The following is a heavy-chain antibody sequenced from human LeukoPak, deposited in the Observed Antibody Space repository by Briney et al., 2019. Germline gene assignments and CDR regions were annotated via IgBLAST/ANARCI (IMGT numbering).Heavy chain of an antibody. V-gene: IGHV3-23*01. D-gene: IGHD3-16*01. J-gene: IGHJ4*02. CDR3: GGGGGGGGGGVFDY. Sequence: GGSLRLSCAASGFTFSSYAMSWVRQAPGKGLEWVSAISGSGGSTYYADSVKGRFTISRDNSKNTLYLQMNSLRAEDGGGGGGGGGGGGGGGGVFDYWGQGTLVTVSS. CDR1: GFTFSSYA. CDR2: ISGSGGST.